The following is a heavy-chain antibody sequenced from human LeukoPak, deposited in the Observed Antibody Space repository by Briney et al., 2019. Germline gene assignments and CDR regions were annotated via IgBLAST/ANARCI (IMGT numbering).Heavy chain of an antibody. CDR3: ARGTVITTIGLEFDY. V-gene: IGHV1-2*02. J-gene: IGHJ4*02. D-gene: IGHD3-22*01. CDR2: INPNSGGT. CDR1: GYTFTGYY. Sequence: ASVKVSCKASGYTFTGYYMHWVRQAPGQGLEWMGWINPNSGGTNYAQKFQGRVTMTRDTSISTAYMELSRLRSDDTAVYYCARGTVITTIGLEFDYWGQGTLVTVSS.